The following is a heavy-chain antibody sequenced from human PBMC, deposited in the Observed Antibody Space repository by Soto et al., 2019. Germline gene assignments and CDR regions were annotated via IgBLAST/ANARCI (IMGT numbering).Heavy chain of an antibody. V-gene: IGHV4-61*01. D-gene: IGHD6-19*01. CDR3: ARVPLRYSSSHNFDS. CDR2: IYNNETF. Sequence: SETLSLTCSVSGASVSSGSFYWSWIRQPPGKGLEWIGFIYNNETFNYNPSLKSRVTLSVDTSKHQFSLKLSSVTAADTAVYYCARVPLRYSSSHNFDSWGKGALVTVSS. CDR1: GASVSSGSFY. J-gene: IGHJ4*02.